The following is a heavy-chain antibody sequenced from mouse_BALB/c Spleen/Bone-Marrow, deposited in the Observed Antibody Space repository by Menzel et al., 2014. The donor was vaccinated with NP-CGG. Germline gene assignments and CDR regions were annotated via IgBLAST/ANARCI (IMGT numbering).Heavy chain of an antibody. CDR1: GYSFXGYT. D-gene: IGHD2-3*01. Sequence: VQLQQPGPELVKPGASMKISCKASGYSFXGYTMNWVKQSHGKNLEWIGLINPYNGGTSYNQKFKGKATLTVDKSSSTAYMELLSLTSEDSAVYYCARGGYSHYYAMDYWGQGTSVTVSS. J-gene: IGHJ4*01. CDR3: ARGGYSHYYAMDY. CDR2: INPYNGGT. V-gene: IGHV1-18*01.